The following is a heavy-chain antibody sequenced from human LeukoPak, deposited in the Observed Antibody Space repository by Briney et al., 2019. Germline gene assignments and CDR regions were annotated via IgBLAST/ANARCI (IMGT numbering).Heavy chain of an antibody. CDR2: ITSDSRYM. Sequence: GGSLSLSCAASGFTFSTYNMNWVRQAPGKGLEWVSSITSDSRYMYYADSVKGRFTISRDNAKNSLYLQMNSLRAEDTAVYYCARESWAAAPFDYWGQGTLVTVSS. V-gene: IGHV3-21*01. D-gene: IGHD6-13*01. J-gene: IGHJ4*02. CDR3: ARESWAAAPFDY. CDR1: GFTFSTYN.